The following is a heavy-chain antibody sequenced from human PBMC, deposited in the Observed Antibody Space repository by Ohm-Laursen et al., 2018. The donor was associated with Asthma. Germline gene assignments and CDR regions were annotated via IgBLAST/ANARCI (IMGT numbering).Heavy chain of an antibody. CDR1: GFIVSTKF. CDR3: AKDGGFNYGYGFHY. J-gene: IGHJ4*02. V-gene: IGHV3-53*01. Sequence: SLRLSCTASGFIVSTKFMIWVRQAPGKGLDWVSVIFGSTGTNYADSVKGRFTISRDNSKNTLDLQMNSLGAEDTAVYYCAKDGGFNYGYGFHYWGQGTLVTVSS. CDR2: IFGSTGT. D-gene: IGHD5-18*01.